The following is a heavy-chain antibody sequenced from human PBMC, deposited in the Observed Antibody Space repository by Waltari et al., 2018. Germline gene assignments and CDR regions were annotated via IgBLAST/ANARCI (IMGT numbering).Heavy chain of an antibody. CDR3: ATLTWYGGNPGYYFDY. CDR2: IIPILGIA. J-gene: IGHJ4*02. D-gene: IGHD2-15*01. V-gene: IGHV1-69*04. CDR1: GGTFSSYA. Sequence: QVQLVQSGAEVKKPGSSVKVSCKASGGTFSSYAISWVRQAPGQGLEWMGGIIPILGIANYAQKFQGRVTITADESTSTAYMELSSLRSEDTAVYYCATLTWYGGNPGYYFDYWGQGTLVTVSS.